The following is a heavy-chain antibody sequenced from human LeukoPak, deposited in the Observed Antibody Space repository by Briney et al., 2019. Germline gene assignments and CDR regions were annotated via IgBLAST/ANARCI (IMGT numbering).Heavy chain of an antibody. J-gene: IGHJ5*02. Sequence: SQTLSLTCAISGDSVSSNSAAWNWIRQSPSRGLEWLGRTYYRSKWNSDYAVSVKSRITINPDTSKNQFSLHLNSVTPEDTAVYYCARDPDSSYEWGPFDPWGQGTLVTVSS. CDR2: TYYRSKWNS. CDR3: ARDPDSSYEWGPFDP. D-gene: IGHD1-26*01. V-gene: IGHV6-1*01. CDR1: GDSVSSNSAA.